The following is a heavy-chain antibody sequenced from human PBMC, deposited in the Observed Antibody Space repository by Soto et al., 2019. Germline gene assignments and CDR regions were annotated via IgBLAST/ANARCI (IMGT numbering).Heavy chain of an antibody. Sequence: GGSLRLSCAASGFPFDDYAMHWVRQAPGKGLEWVSGISWNSGSIGYADSVKGRFTISRDNAKNSLYLQMNSLRAEDTALYYCAKDLFTGVMANFDYWGQGTLVTVSS. V-gene: IGHV3-9*01. CDR2: ISWNSGSI. CDR3: AKDLFTGVMANFDY. CDR1: GFPFDDYA. J-gene: IGHJ4*02. D-gene: IGHD3-16*01.